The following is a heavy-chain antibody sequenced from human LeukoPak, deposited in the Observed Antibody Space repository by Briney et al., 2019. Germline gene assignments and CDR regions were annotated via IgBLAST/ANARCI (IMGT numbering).Heavy chain of an antibody. CDR3: ARASSGAAAFDY. CDR1: GFTFSSSS. CDR2: IIGSSSYI. D-gene: IGHD2-15*01. J-gene: IGHJ4*02. V-gene: IGHV3-21*01. Sequence: GGSLRLSCAASGFTFSSSSMKWGRQAPGKGLEWVSSIIGSSSYIYYADSVKGRFTISRDKAKKSLYLQMNSLRAEDTAAYSSARASSGAAAFDYWGQGNLVTVSS.